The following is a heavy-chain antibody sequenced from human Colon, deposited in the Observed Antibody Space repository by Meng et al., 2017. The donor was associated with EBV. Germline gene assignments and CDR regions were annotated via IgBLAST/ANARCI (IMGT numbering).Heavy chain of an antibody. Sequence: QVQLQESGPGLVKPSXXLXLTCTXSGGSISSGNHYWSWIRQHPGKGLEYIGYIYYSGSTYYNPSLKSRVIISVDTSKNQFSLRLNSVTAADTAVYYCVSLYGDSSVWYLDLWGRGTMVTVSS. D-gene: IGHD4-17*01. CDR2: IYYSGST. CDR3: VSLYGDSSVWYLDL. J-gene: IGHJ2*01. CDR1: GGSISSGNHY. V-gene: IGHV4-31*03.